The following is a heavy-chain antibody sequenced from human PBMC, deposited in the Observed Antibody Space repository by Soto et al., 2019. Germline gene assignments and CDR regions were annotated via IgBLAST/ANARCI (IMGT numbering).Heavy chain of an antibody. V-gene: IGHV3-74*01. J-gene: IGHJ3*02. CDR1: GFPFGPFY. CDR2: INGDGTTT. D-gene: IGHD2-2*01. Sequence: EVQVVESGGGLIQPGESLRLSCAASGFPFGPFYMHWVRQAPGKGLEWVSHINGDGTTTVYAGSVKGRFTISRDNAKNMLYLQMTSLRAEDTAVYYCARDRGYPDSFDIWGQGTMVTVSS. CDR3: ARDRGYPDSFDI.